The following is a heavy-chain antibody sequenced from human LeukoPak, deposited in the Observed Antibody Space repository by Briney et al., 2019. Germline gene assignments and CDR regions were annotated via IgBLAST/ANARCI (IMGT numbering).Heavy chain of an antibody. CDR2: IKQDGSDI. J-gene: IGHJ6*03. D-gene: IGHD4-17*01. CDR1: GFTFNGFW. V-gene: IGHV3-7*01. Sequence: PGGSLRLFCAASGFTFNGFWMSWVRQAPGKGLGWVANIKQDGSDIYYLGSVRGRFTISRDNAMNSLYLQMNSLRAEDTAVYYCTRDALYGDPSYYYMDVWGKGTTVTVSS. CDR3: TRDALYGDPSYYYMDV.